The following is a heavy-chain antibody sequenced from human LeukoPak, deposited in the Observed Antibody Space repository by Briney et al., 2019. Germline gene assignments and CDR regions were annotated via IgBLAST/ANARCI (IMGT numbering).Heavy chain of an antibody. J-gene: IGHJ1*01. CDR2: IYSETST. CDR3: ASVLWSENAEYFQH. CDR1: GLSVSNKY. V-gene: IGHV3-66*01. Sequence: GGSLRLSCAASGLSVSNKYMHWVRQAPGKGLEWVSVIYSETSTHYADSVKDRFTISRDNSKNTLYLQMNSLRAEDTAVYYCASVLWSENAEYFQHWGQGTLVTVSS. D-gene: IGHD3-3*01.